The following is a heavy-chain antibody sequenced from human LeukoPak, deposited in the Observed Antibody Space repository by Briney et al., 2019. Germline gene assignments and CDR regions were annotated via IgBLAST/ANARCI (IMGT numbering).Heavy chain of an antibody. CDR1: GGSISSYY. CDR3: AGTLKGTHDY. J-gene: IGHJ4*02. D-gene: IGHD3/OR15-3a*01. CDR2: IYYSGST. V-gene: IGHV4-59*01. Sequence: SETLSLTCTVSGGSISSYYWSWIRQPPGKGLEWIGYIYYSGSTNYNPSLKSRVTISVDTSKNQFSLKLSSVTAADTAVYYCAGTLKGTHDYWGQGTLVTVSS.